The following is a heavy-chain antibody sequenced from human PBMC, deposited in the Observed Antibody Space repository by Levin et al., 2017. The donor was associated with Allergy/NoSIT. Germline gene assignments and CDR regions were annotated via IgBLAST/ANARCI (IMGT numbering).Heavy chain of an antibody. CDR2: IKQDGSEK. V-gene: IGHV3-7*03. CDR3: AKDRTHRDPFNI. Sequence: GGSLRLSCAASAFSFTTHWMSWVRQAPGKGLEWVANIKQDGSEKYYVDSVKGRFTISRDNAKNSLYLQMNSLRVEDTAVYYCAKDRTHRDPFNIWGQGTMVTVSS. CDR1: AFSFTTHW. J-gene: IGHJ3*02.